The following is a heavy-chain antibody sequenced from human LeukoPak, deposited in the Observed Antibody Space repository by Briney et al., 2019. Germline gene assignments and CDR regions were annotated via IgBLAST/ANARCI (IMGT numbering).Heavy chain of an antibody. V-gene: IGHV3-30*04. CDR3: KEVDY. CDR2: ISYDGSDK. CDR1: GFTFSNYA. Sequence: GGSLRLSCAASGFTFSNYAMHWVRQAPGKGLEWVAAISYDGSDKYYADSVKGRFTISRDNSKNTLYLQMNSLRVEDTVVYYCKEVDYWGQGTLVTVSS. J-gene: IGHJ4*02.